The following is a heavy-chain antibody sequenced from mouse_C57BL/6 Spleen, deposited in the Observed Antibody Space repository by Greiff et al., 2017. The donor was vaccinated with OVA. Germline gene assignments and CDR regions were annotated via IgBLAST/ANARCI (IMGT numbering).Heavy chain of an antibody. V-gene: IGHV1-76*01. J-gene: IGHJ2*01. CDR2: IYPGSGNT. CDR1: GYTFTDYY. CDR3: ARSVYYYGSSSYYFDY. Sequence: QVQLQQSGAELVRPGASVKLSCKASGYTFTDYYINWVKQRPGQGLEWIARIYPGSGNTYYNEKFKGKATLTAEKSSSTAYMQLSSLTSEDSAVYFCARSVYYYGSSSYYFDYWGQGTTLTVSS. D-gene: IGHD1-1*01.